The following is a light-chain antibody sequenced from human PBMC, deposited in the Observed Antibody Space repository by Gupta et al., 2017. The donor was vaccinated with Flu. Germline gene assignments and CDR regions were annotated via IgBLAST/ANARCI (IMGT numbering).Light chain of an antibody. V-gene: IGLV3-21*02. CDR2: DNN. J-gene: IGLJ2*01. CDR3: QVWDSSRDHVV. Sequence: SYVLTQPPSVSVAPGQTARVTCGGDNIGGEGVHWYQLKPGQAPVLVVYDNNDRPSGIPERFSGSNSGNTATLTITRVEAGDEADYFCQVWDSSRDHVVFGGGTKVTVL. CDR1: NIGGEG.